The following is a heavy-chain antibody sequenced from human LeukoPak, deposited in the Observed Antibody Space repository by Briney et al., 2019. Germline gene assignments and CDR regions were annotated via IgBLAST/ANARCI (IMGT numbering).Heavy chain of an antibody. CDR1: GFTFSSYS. J-gene: IGHJ6*02. D-gene: IGHD2-21*02. Sequence: GSLRLTCAASGFTFSSYSMNWVRQAPGKGLEWVSSISSSSSYIYYADSVRGRFTISRDNAKNSLYLQMNSLRAEDTAVYYCARDQAGGDWAPYYYYGMDVWGQGTTVTVSS. CDR3: ARDQAGGDWAPYYYYGMDV. CDR2: ISSSSSYI. V-gene: IGHV3-21*01.